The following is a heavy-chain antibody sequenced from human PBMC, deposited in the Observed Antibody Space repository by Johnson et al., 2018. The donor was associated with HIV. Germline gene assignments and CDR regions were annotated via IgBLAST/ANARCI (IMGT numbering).Heavy chain of an antibody. CDR2: ISYDGSNK. D-gene: IGHD1-26*01. CDR1: GFTFSSYA. V-gene: IGHV3-30*09. CDR3: AKGEELQADYDAFDI. J-gene: IGHJ3*02. Sequence: QVQLVESGGGVVQPGGSLRLSCAASGFTFSSYAMHWVRQAPGMGLEWVAVISYDGSNKSYADSVKGRFDISRDNSKNTLYLQMNSLRAEDTAVYYCAKGEELQADYDAFDIWGQGTMVTVSS.